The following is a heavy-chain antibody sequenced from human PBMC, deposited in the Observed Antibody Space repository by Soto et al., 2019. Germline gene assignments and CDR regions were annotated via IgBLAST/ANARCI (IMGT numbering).Heavy chain of an antibody. V-gene: IGHV3-30*18. J-gene: IGHJ4*02. CDR2: KSYDGSYK. CDR1: GFRFSGYG. CDR3: AKDVGGPPDH. Sequence: GGSLRLSCAASGFRFSGYGMHWVRQAPGKGLEWVAVKSYDGSYKYYGESVKGRFTISRDNPKNTLYLQMNSLRSEDTAVYYCAKDVGGPPDHWGQGTLVTVSS. D-gene: IGHD6-25*01.